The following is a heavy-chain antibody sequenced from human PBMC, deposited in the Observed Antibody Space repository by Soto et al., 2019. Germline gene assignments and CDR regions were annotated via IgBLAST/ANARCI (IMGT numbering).Heavy chain of an antibody. CDR1: GFTFSNAW. CDR2: IKSKTDGGTT. CDR3: TTGFTRLAAFDI. J-gene: IGHJ3*02. Sequence: EVQLVESGGXXXXXXXSLRLSCAASGFTFSNAWMNWVRQAPGKGLEWVGRIKSKTDGGTTDYAAPVKGRFTISRDDSKNTLYLQMNSLKTEDTAVYYCTTGFTRLAAFDIWGQGTMVTVSS. V-gene: IGHV3-15*07. D-gene: IGHD6-6*01.